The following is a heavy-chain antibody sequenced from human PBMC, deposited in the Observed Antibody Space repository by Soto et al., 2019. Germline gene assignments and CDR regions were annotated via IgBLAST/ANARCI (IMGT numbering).Heavy chain of an antibody. D-gene: IGHD2-15*01. Sequence: QVQLQQWGAGLLKPSETLSLHCAVYGGSFSGHHWGWIRQPPGKGLEWIGEINQSGSTNYNPSLKSGVTIAVDTCKKQFSLRLRSVTAADTAVYYCARGRQISPSTLFRRTGDYSMDVWGQGTTVTVSS. CDR3: ARGRQISPSTLFRRTGDYSMDV. V-gene: IGHV4-34*01. CDR1: GGSFSGHH. J-gene: IGHJ6*02. CDR2: INQSGST.